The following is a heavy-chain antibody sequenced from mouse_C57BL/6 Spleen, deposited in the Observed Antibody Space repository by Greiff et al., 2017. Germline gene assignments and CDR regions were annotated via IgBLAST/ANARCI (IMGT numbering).Heavy chain of an antibody. V-gene: IGHV1-52*01. J-gene: IGHJ2*01. CDR3: ARGWNGSNDDFDY. Sequence: QVQLQQPGAELVRPGSSVKLSCKASGYTFTSYWMHWVKQRPIQGLEWIGNIDPSDSETHYNQKFKDKATLTVDKSSSTASMQLSSLTSEDSAVYYCARGWNGSNDDFDYWGQGTTLTVSS. CDR1: GYTFTSYW. D-gene: IGHD1-1*01. CDR2: IDPSDSET.